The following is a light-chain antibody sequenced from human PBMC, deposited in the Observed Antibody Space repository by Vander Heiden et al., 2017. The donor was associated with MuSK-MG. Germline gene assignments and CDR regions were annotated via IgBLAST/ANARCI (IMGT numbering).Light chain of an antibody. CDR2: YDT. V-gene: IGLV3-21*04. CDR3: HVSDSSGDHRV. CDR1: SIGTKS. J-gene: IGLJ1*01. Sequence: SSVLTQTPSVSVAPGGTATITCGGNSIGTKSVHWYRQRPGQETVRVLHYDTHRPSGIPDRISGYNAGSNATPKTNRVEAGDEADDYWHVSDSSGDHRVFGGGTRVTVL.